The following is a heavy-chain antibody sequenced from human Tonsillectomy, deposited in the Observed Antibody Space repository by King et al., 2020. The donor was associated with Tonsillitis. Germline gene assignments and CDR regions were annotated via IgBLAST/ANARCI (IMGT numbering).Heavy chain of an antibody. CDR1: GFSFTSYW. J-gene: IGHJ4*02. CDR2: IDPSDSYT. D-gene: IGHD3-10*01. CDR3: ASVDGYGSGSYYFYY. Sequence: VQLVQSGAEVKKPGESLRISCTGSGFSFTSYWISWVRQKPGKGLEWMGRIDPSDSYTKYSPSFQGHVTISADKSISTAYLQWSSLKASDTAIYYCASVDGYGSGSYYFYYWGQGTLVTVSS. V-gene: IGHV5-10-1*03.